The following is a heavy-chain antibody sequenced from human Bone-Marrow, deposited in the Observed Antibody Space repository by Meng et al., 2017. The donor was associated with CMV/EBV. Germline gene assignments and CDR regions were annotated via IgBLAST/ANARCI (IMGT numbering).Heavy chain of an antibody. CDR1: GYTFTGYY. CDR3: ARADNYNYDY. Sequence: ASVKVSCKASGYTFTGYYMHWVRQAPGQRLEWMGWINPNSGGTNSAQKFQGRVTMTGDTSISTAYMELRRLRSDDTAVYYCARADNYNYDYWGQGTLVTVSS. V-gene: IGHV1-2*02. D-gene: IGHD3-16*01. CDR2: INPNSGGT. J-gene: IGHJ4*02.